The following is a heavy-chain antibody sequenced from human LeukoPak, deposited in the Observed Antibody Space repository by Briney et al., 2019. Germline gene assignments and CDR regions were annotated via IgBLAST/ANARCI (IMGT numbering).Heavy chain of an antibody. CDR2: IWYDGSKK. J-gene: IGHJ3*02. CDR1: GFTFSSYG. Sequence: PGGSLRLSCAASGFTFSSYGMHWVRQAPGKGLEWVAVIWYDGSKKYYADSVKGRFTISRDNSKNTLYLQMNSLRAKDTAVYYCARGREYCSSTSCRDAFDIWGLGTMVTVSS. D-gene: IGHD2-2*01. V-gene: IGHV3-33*01. CDR3: ARGREYCSSTSCRDAFDI.